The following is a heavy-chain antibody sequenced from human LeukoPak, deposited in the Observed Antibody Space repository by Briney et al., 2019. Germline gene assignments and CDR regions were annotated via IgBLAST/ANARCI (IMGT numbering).Heavy chain of an antibody. Sequence: GGSLRLSRAASGFTFTTYWMTWVRQAPGKGLEWVANINQDGSAKYYVDSMKGRFTISRDNAKNSLYLQMNSLRAEDTAVYYCARDRGYFYCGGDCPAADAFDIWGQGTMVTVSS. J-gene: IGHJ3*02. CDR1: GFTFTTYW. D-gene: IGHD2-21*02. CDR2: INQDGSAK. V-gene: IGHV3-7*03. CDR3: ARDRGYFYCGGDCPAADAFDI.